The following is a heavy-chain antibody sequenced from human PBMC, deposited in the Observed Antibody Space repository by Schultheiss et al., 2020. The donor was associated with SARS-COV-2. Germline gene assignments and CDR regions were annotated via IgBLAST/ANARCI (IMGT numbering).Heavy chain of an antibody. CDR3: ARRTRLGDTAMVYYYYYYMDV. CDR1: GGSFSGYY. V-gene: IGHV4-34*01. J-gene: IGHJ6*03. D-gene: IGHD5-18*01. Sequence: SQTLSLTCAVYGGSFSGYYWSWIRQPPGKGLEWIGEINHSGSTNYNPSLKSRVTISVDTSKNQFSLKLSSVTAADTAVYYCARRTRLGDTAMVYYYYYYMDVWGKGTTVTVSS. CDR2: INHSGST.